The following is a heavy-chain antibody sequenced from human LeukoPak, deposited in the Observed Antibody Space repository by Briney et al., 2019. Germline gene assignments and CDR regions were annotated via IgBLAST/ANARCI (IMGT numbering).Heavy chain of an antibody. Sequence: GASVKVSCKASGYTFTGHYIHWVRQAPGRGLEWMGIINPSGGSTRYAQKFQGRVTMTRDTSTSTVYMELKRLRSEDTAVYYCASWFGENDALDIWGQGTMVTVSS. D-gene: IGHD3-10*01. CDR2: INPSGGST. CDR3: ASWFGENDALDI. V-gene: IGHV1-46*01. CDR1: GYTFTGHY. J-gene: IGHJ3*02.